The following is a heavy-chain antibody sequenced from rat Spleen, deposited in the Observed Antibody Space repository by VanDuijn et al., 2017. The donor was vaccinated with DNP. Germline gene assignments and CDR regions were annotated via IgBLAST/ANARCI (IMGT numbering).Heavy chain of an antibody. CDR2: ITNSGGST. CDR3: ARLNWELGYAMDA. Sequence: EVQLVESGGGLVQPGRSMKLSCVASGFTFSHYYMAWIRQAPRKGLEWVASITNSGGSTYYPDSVKGRFTISRDNAKSTLYLQMDSLRSEDTATYYCARLNWELGYAMDAWGQGTSVTVSS. J-gene: IGHJ4*01. CDR1: GFTFSHYY. D-gene: IGHD5-1*01. V-gene: IGHV5-25*01.